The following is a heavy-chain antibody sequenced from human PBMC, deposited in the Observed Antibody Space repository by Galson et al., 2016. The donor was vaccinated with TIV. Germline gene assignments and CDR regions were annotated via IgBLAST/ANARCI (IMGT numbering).Heavy chain of an antibody. CDR2: LSLSGTYT. J-gene: IGHJ3*01. V-gene: IGHV3-23*01. CDR1: GFSFRNYV. D-gene: IGHD1-26*01. CDR3: AKVGKSGDYSWDAFDV. Sequence: SLRLSCAASGFSFRNYVMSWVRLVPGKGLEWVSSLSLSGTYTYYADSVKGRFTISRDNSKYTLFLHLNSLRAGDTGIYYCAKVGKSGDYSWDAFDVWGQGTVVTVSS.